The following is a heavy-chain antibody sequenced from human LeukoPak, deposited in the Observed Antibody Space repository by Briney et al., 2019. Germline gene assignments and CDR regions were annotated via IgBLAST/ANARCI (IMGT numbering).Heavy chain of an antibody. CDR3: ATSVQRITMIVVYFDY. Sequence: ASVKGSCKVSGYTLTELSMHWVRQAPGKGLEWRGGFDPEDGETIYAQKFQGRVTMTEDTSTDTAYMELSRLRSEDTAVYYCATSVQRITMIVVYFDYWGQGTLVTVSS. J-gene: IGHJ4*02. CDR2: FDPEDGET. D-gene: IGHD3-22*01. V-gene: IGHV1-24*01. CDR1: GYTLTELS.